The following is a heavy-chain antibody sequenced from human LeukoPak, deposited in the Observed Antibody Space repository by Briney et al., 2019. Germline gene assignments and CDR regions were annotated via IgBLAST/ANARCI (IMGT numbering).Heavy chain of an antibody. V-gene: IGHV3-21*01. CDR1: GFTFSSYG. J-gene: IGHJ5*02. Sequence: GGTLRLSCAASGFTFSSYGMSWVRQAPGKGLEWVSSISSSSSYIYYADSVKGRFTISRDNAKNSLYLQMNSLRGEDTAVYYCARGTSNSGSYYNWFDPWGQGTLVSVSS. CDR3: ARGTSNSGSYYNWFDP. CDR2: ISSSSSYI. D-gene: IGHD1-26*01.